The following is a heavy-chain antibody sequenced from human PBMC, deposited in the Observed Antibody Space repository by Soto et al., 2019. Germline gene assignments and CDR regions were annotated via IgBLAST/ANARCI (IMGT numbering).Heavy chain of an antibody. D-gene: IGHD3-3*01. J-gene: IGHJ5*02. Sequence: EVQLLESGGGSVQPGRSLRLSCAASGFTFSSYAMSWVRQAPGKGLEWVSVISGSGGSTYYADSVKGRFTISRDNSKNTLYLQMNNRRAKDTAVYYCAKGLPERRSAYYRYNWFDPWGQGTLVTVST. CDR3: AKGLPERRSAYYRYNWFDP. CDR1: GFTFSSYA. CDR2: ISGSGGST. V-gene: IGHV3-23*01.